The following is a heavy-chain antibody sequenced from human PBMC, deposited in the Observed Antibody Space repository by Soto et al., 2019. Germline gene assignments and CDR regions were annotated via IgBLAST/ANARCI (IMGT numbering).Heavy chain of an antibody. V-gene: IGHV1-69*01. CDR1: GGTFSSYA. J-gene: IGHJ5*02. D-gene: IGHD2-15*01. CDR2: IIPIFGTA. Sequence: QVQLVQSGAEVKKPGSSVKVSCKASGGTFSSYAISWVRQAPGQGLEWMGGIIPIFGTANYAQKFQGRVTITADESRGKAYVELSRLRWEDTAVYYWARDPSNDTGGTPVRVGWFDPWGKATLVTVSS. CDR3: ARDPSNDTGGTPVRVGWFDP.